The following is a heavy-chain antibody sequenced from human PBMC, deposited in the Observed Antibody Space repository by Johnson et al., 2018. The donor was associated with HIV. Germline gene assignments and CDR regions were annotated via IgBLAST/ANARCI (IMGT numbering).Heavy chain of an antibody. CDR1: GFTFSSYG. CDR2: IYYDGSNK. V-gene: IGHV3-33*06. Sequence: QVQLVESGGGVVQPGRSLRLSCAASGFTFSSYGMHWVRQAPGKGLEWVAVIYYDGSNKYFADSVKGRFTISRDNSKKTLYLQMNSLRAEDTGVYYCAKSTWELRHLDAFDIWGQGTMVTVSS. CDR3: AKSTWELRHLDAFDI. J-gene: IGHJ3*02. D-gene: IGHD1-26*01.